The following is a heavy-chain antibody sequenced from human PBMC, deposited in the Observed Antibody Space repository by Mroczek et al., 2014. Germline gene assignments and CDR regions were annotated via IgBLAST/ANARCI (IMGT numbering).Heavy chain of an antibody. J-gene: IGHJ5*02. V-gene: IGHV4-39*01. Sequence: QVQLQESGPGLVKPSETLSLTCTVSGGSISSSSYYWGWIRQPPGKGLEWIGSIYYSGSTYYNPSLKSRVTISVDTSKNQFSLKLSSVTAADTAVYYCARHSPPGLRLPSNWFDPWGQGTLVTVSS. CDR1: GGSISSSSYY. D-gene: IGHD2-15*01. CDR3: ARHSPPGLRLPSNWFDP. CDR2: IYYSGST.